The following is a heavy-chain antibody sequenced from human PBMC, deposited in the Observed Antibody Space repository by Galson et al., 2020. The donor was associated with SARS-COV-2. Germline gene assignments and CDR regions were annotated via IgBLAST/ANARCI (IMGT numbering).Heavy chain of an antibody. J-gene: IGHJ4*02. CDR2: IYSEGSST. CDR1: GFTFSSYW. V-gene: IGHV3-74*01. Sequence: GGSLRLSCAASGFTFSSYWMHWVRQAPGQGLVWVSRIYSEGSSTSYADSVKGRFTISGDNAKNTLYLQMNSLRAEDTAVYYCARGDMGNDYFDYCGQGTLVTVSS. D-gene: IGHD7-27*01. CDR3: ARGDMGNDYFDY.